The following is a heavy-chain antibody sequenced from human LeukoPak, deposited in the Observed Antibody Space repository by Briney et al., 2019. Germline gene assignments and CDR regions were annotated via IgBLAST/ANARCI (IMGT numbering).Heavy chain of an antibody. CDR1: GYTFTSYG. V-gene: IGHV1-18*01. Sequence: ASVKVSCKASGYTFTSYGISWVRQAPGQGLEWMGWISAYNGNTNYAQKLQGRVTMTTDTSTSTAYMELRSLRSDDTAVYYCARDKSEGVPAANNDYWGQGTLVTVSS. CDR3: ARDKSEGVPAANNDY. CDR2: ISAYNGNT. D-gene: IGHD2-2*01. J-gene: IGHJ4*02.